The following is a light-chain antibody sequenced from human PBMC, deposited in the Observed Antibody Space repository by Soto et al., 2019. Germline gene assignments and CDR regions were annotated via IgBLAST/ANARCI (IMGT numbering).Light chain of an antibody. V-gene: IGKV3-11*01. Sequence: EIVLTQSPATLSLSPGDRATLSCRASQSVSRYLAWYQQKPGQAPRLLIYDASNRATGIPARFGGSGSGTDFTLTISSLEPEEFAVYYCQQRSNWPRTFGQGTKLEIK. J-gene: IGKJ2*01. CDR3: QQRSNWPRT. CDR2: DAS. CDR1: QSVSRY.